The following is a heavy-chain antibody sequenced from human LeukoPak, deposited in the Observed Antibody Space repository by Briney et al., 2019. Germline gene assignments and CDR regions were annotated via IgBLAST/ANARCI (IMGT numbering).Heavy chain of an antibody. J-gene: IGHJ4*02. Sequence: PSETLSLTCTVSGGSISTYHWNWIRQPPGKGLEWIGYTYYSGSTNYSPSLQSRVTISVDTSKNQFSLKLSSVTAADTAVYYCARGPKSYYFDYWGQGTLVTVSS. CDR1: GGSISTYH. V-gene: IGHV4-59*12. CDR2: TYYSGST. CDR3: ARGPKSYYFDY.